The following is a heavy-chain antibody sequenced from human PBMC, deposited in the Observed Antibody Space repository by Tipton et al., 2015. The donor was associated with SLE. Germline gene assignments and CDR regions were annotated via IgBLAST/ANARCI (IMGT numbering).Heavy chain of an antibody. CDR3: VRGGSYGYPSYMDV. D-gene: IGHD3-16*01. CDR1: GGSIRSYY. Sequence: TLSLTCTVSGGSIRSYYWSWIRQPAGKGLEWIGRIYPSGSTNYNPSLNSRVTISLDTSKNQFSLKLSSVTAADTAIYYCVRGGSYGYPSYMDVWGKGTTVTVSS. J-gene: IGHJ6*03. CDR2: IYPSGST. V-gene: IGHV4-4*07.